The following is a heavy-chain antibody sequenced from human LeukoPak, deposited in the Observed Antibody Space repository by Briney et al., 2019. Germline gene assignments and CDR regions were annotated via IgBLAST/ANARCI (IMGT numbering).Heavy chain of an antibody. CDR2: IYYSGST. J-gene: IGHJ2*01. CDR3: ARTLYYYDSSGYPTNYWYFDL. V-gene: IGHV4-59*01. D-gene: IGHD3-22*01. CDR1: GGSISSYY. Sequence: SETLSLTCTVSGGSISSYYWSWIRQPPGKGLEWIGYIYYSGSTNYNPSLKSRVTISVDTSKNQFSLKLSSATAADTAVYYCARTLYYYDSSGYPTNYWYFDLWGRGTLVTVSS.